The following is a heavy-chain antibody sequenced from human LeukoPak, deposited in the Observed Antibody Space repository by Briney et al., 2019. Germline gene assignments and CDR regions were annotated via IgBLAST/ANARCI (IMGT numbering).Heavy chain of an antibody. CDR3: AKSVYSGYDFFDY. V-gene: IGHV3-7*01. D-gene: IGHD5-12*01. CDR2: IKQDGSEK. CDR1: GFIFSSYW. J-gene: IGHJ4*02. Sequence: GGSLRLSCAASGFIFSSYWMTWVRQAPGKGLEWVANIKQDGSEKFYMDSVKGRFTISRDNSKNTLYLQMNSLRAEDTAVYYCAKSVYSGYDFFDYWGQGTLVTVSS.